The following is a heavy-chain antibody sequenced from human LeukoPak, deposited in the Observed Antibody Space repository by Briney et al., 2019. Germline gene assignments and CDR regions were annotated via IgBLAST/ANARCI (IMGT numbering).Heavy chain of an antibody. CDR1: GFTFSSYG. CDR2: IWYDGSNK. V-gene: IGHV3-33*01. Sequence: PGRSLRLSCAASGFTFSSYGMHWVRQAPGKGLEWVAVIWYDGSNKYYADSVKGRFTISRDNAKNSLYLQMNSLRAEDTAVYYCARDHNGYYADYYFDYWGQGTLVTVSS. J-gene: IGHJ4*02. CDR3: ARDHNGYYADYYFDY. D-gene: IGHD5-12*01.